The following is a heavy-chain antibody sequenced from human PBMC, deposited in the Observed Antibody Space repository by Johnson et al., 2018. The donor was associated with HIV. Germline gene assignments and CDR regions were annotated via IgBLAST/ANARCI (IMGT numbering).Heavy chain of an antibody. J-gene: IGHJ3*02. Sequence: VQLVESGGGLVQPGRSLRLSCVVSGFTFDDYAMHWVRQVPGEGLEWVSGINWSSGSIGYADSVKGRFTISRDNAKNSLYLQMNSLRAEDTAIYDCAKGKGRTQSQIHDAFDIWGQGTMVTVSS. D-gene: IGHD5-18*01. CDR2: INWSSGSI. CDR3: AKGKGRTQSQIHDAFDI. CDR1: GFTFDDYA. V-gene: IGHV3-9*01.